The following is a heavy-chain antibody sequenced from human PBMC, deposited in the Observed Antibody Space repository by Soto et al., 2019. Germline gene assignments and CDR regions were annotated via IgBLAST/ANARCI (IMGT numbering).Heavy chain of an antibody. CDR3: ARLWGWFGDY. J-gene: IGHJ4*02. CDR1: GGSISSYY. Sequence: QVQLQESGPGLVKPSEPLSLTCTVSGGSISSYYWSWIRQPPGKGLEWIGYIYYSGSTNYNPSLKSRVTIPVNTAKNPFSLKLSSVTAADTAVYYCARLWGWFGDYWGQGTLVTVSS. CDR2: IYYSGST. V-gene: IGHV4-59*08. D-gene: IGHD3-10*01.